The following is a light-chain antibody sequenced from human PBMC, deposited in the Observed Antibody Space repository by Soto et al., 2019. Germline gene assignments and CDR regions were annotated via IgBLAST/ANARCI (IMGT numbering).Light chain of an antibody. Sequence: DIQMTQSPSSLSASVGDRVTITCRASQSISSYLNWYQQKPGKAPKLLIYAASSLQSGVPSRFSGSGSGTDFTLTISSLQPEDFETCYCQQSYSTPQTFGPGTKVDI. CDR3: QQSYSTPQT. CDR1: QSISSY. V-gene: IGKV1-39*01. CDR2: AAS. J-gene: IGKJ3*01.